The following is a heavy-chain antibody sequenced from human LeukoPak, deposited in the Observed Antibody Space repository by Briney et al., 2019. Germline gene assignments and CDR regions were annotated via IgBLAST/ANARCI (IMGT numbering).Heavy chain of an antibody. CDR1: GFTFSDYY. D-gene: IGHD1-26*01. CDR2: ISSSANTI. J-gene: IGHJ4*02. CDR3: ARRGSEAGATTFDY. Sequence: GGSLRLSCAASGFTFSDYYMSWIRQAPGKGLQWVSFISSSANTIYYADSVKGRFTISRDNAKNSLYLQMISLRAEDTAVYYCARRGSEAGATTFDYWGQGTLVTVSS. V-gene: IGHV3-11*01.